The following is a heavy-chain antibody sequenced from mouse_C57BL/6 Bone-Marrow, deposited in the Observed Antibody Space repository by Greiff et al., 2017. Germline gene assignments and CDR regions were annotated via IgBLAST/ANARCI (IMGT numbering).Heavy chain of an antibody. CDR3: TCYGSVAY. CDR2: IDPENGDT. V-gene: IGHV14-4*01. D-gene: IGHD1-1*01. J-gene: IGHJ3*01. Sequence: VQLKESGAELVRPGASVKLSCTASGFNINDDYMHWVKQTPEQGLEWIGWIDPENGDTEYASKFQGKATITADTSSNTAYLQLSSLTSEDTAVYYCTCYGSVAYWGQGTLVTVSA. CDR1: GFNINDDY.